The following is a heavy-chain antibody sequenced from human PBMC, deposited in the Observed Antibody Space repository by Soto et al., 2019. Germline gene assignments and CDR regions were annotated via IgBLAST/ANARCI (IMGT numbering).Heavy chain of an antibody. J-gene: IGHJ6*03. CDR2: ISSSVSTI. Sequence: QVQLVESGGGLVKPGGSLRLSCAASGFTFSDYYMSWIRQAPGKGLEWVSYISSSVSTIYYADSVKGRFTISRDNAKNSLYLQMNSLRAEDTAVYYWARAVAAAGYYYYYYYYMDVWGKGTTVTVSS. CDR1: GFTFSDYY. D-gene: IGHD6-13*01. V-gene: IGHV3-11*01. CDR3: ARAVAAAGYYYYYYYYMDV.